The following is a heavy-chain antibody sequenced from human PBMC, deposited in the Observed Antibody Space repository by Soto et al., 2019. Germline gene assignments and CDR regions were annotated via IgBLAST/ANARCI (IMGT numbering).Heavy chain of an antibody. CDR2: IIPIFGTA. CDR1: GGTFSSYA. J-gene: IGHJ6*02. Sequence: QVQLVQSGAEVKKPGSSVKVSCKASGGTFSSYAISWVRQAPGQGLEWMGGIIPIFGTANYAQKFQGRVTITADESTSTAYMELTSLSSEDTAVYYCVRDNSFVEVPAPIGGYYYGMDVCGQGTTVTVSS. CDR3: VRDNSFVEVPAPIGGYYYGMDV. V-gene: IGHV1-69*01. D-gene: IGHD2-2*02.